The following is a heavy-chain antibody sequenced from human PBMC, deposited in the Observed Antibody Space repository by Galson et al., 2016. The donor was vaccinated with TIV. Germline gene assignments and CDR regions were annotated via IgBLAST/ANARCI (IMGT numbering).Heavy chain of an antibody. V-gene: IGHV1-69*13. D-gene: IGHD6-13*01. Sequence: SVKVSCKASGSIFNSFAISWVRQAPGQGLEWMGGITGVFGTSNYAQKFQARVTITADQSTSTTYLEVTNLRSEDTAVYYCARGPEYTSSYFSFWGRGTLVTVSA. CDR2: ITGVFGTS. CDR3: ARGPEYTSSYFSF. CDR1: GSIFNSFA. J-gene: IGHJ4*02.